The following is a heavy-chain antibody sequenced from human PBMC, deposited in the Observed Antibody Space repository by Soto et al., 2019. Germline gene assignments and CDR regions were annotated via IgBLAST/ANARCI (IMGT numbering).Heavy chain of an antibody. V-gene: IGHV1-18*01. D-gene: IGHD5-12*01. CDR2: ISPDNGNT. CDR3: AGARGYSGYGGMDV. Sequence: QVQLVQSGGEVKKPGASVKVSCKASGYTFTIYGINWVRQAPGQGLGWMGWISPDNGNTNYAQKHQGRVTMTPDTSTSTAYMELRSMRSDAAAVYYGAGARGYSGYGGMDVWGQGTTVTVSS. CDR1: GYTFTIYG. J-gene: IGHJ6*02.